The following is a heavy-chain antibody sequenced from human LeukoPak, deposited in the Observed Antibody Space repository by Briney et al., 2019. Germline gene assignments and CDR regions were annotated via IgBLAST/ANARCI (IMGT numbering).Heavy chain of an antibody. Sequence: SETLSLTXAVYGGSFSGYYWSWIRQPPGKGLEWIGEINHSGSTNYNPSLKSRVTISVDTSKNQFSLKLSSVTAADTAVYYCARGWVRWLFDYWGQGTLVTVSS. CDR3: ARGWVRWLFDY. D-gene: IGHD5-12*01. V-gene: IGHV4-34*01. J-gene: IGHJ4*02. CDR1: GGSFSGYY. CDR2: INHSGST.